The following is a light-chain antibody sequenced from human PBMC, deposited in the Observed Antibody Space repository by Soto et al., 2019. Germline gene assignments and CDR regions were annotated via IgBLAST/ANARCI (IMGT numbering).Light chain of an antibody. J-gene: IGLJ1*01. V-gene: IGLV2-11*01. CDR3: CSYAGSYTYV. Sequence: QSALTQPRSVSGSPGQSVTISCTGTNSDVGTFYFVSWYQQYPDKGPKLIIYDVTERPSGVPDRFSGSKSGNTASLTISGLQAEDEADYYCCSYAGSYTYVFASGTKVNV. CDR2: DVT. CDR1: NSDVGTFYF.